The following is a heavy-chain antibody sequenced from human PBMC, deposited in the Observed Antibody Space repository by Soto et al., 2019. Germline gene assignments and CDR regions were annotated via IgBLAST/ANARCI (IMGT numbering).Heavy chain of an antibody. CDR3: ARLRGLGWFGEQSSFDS. Sequence: EVQLVQSGAEVKKPGESVKISCKGSGYTFTSYWIGWVRQMPEKGLEWMGIIFPGDSDTRYSPSFQGRVSISDDKSISFASLQLNDLKASDTAVYYCARLRGLGWFGEQSSFDSWGQGTLVTVSS. J-gene: IGHJ4*02. CDR1: GYTFTSYW. CDR2: IFPGDSDT. V-gene: IGHV5-51*03. D-gene: IGHD3-10*01.